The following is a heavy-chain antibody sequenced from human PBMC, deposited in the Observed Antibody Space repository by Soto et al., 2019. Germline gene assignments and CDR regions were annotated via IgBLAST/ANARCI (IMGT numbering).Heavy chain of an antibody. V-gene: IGHV3-30-3*01. CDR2: ISYDGSKK. CDR1: GFTFSPYT. D-gene: IGHD3-22*01. CDR3: ARGVFYYYGSSGYSPDY. J-gene: IGHJ4*02. Sequence: QVQLVESGGGVVQPGRSLRLSCAASGFTFSPYTMHWVRQAPGKGLEWVAVISYDGSKKNYADSVKGRFTISRDNSKNMMYLQMNSLRPEDTAVYYCARGVFYYYGSSGYSPDYWGQGTLVTVSS.